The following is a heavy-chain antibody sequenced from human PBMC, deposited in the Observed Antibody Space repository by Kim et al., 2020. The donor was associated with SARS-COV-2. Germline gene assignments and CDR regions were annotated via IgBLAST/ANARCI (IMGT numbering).Heavy chain of an antibody. J-gene: IGHJ2*01. Sequence: SETLSLTCTVSRGSINSGTSFWSWLRQLPGKGLEWIGYIFYNGSKYYNPSLKSRMTLFIDTSENQFSLSLSSVTVADTAIYYCARARRQLHEPTGKYYWYFDLWGRGTQVTVSP. D-gene: IGHD3-10*01. CDR2: IFYNGSK. CDR1: RGSINSGTSF. CDR3: ARARRQLHEPTGKYYWYFDL. V-gene: IGHV4-31*03.